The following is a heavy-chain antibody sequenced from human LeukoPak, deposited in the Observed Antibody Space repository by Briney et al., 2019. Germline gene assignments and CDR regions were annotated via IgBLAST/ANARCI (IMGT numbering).Heavy chain of an antibody. V-gene: IGHV3-7*01. D-gene: IGHD5-12*01. CDR2: IKQDGSEK. CDR3: ATLVATTRFDY. Sequence: GGSLRLSCAASGFIISSYWMSWVRQAPGKGLEWVANIKQDGSEKYYVDSVKGRFTISRDNAKNPLYLQMSSLRADDMAVYYCATLVATTRFDYWGQGTLVTVSS. J-gene: IGHJ4*02. CDR1: GFIISSYW.